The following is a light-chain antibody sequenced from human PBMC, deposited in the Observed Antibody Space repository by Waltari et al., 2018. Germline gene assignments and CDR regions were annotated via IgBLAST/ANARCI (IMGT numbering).Light chain of an antibody. CDR1: NVGGKS. V-gene: IGLV3-21*02. J-gene: IGLJ1*01. CDR3: KVWDVSSDQYV. CDR2: DDS. Sequence: YVLTQPPSVSVAPGQTASITCGGNNVGGKSVHWYQQKPGQAPVLVLYDDSVRPSGIPERFSGSNPANTATLTISRVDAGDEADYYCKVWDVSSDQYVFGPGTKVTVL.